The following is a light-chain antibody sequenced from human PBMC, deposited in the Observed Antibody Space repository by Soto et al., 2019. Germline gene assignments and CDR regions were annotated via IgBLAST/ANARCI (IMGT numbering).Light chain of an antibody. CDR3: QQFGTSPIT. CDR2: DAS. CDR1: QSVSSSY. J-gene: IGKJ5*01. V-gene: IGKV3D-20*01. Sequence: EIVLTQSPATLSLSPGERATLSCGASQSVSSSYLAWYQQKPGLAPRLLIYDASSRATGIPDRFSGSGSGKAFTLTISRLEPEDFAVYYCQQFGTSPITFGQGTGLEIK.